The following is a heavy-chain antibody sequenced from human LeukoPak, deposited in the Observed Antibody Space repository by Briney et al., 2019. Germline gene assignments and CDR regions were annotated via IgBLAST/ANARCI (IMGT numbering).Heavy chain of an antibody. Sequence: GRSLRLSCAASGFTFSSYGMHWVRQAPGKGLEWVAVIWYDGSNKYYADSVKGRFTISRDNSKNTLYLQMNSLRAEDTAVYYCAKDGSHYGSGSSHDYWGQGTLVTVSS. CDR1: GFTFSSYG. J-gene: IGHJ4*02. V-gene: IGHV3-33*06. CDR3: AKDGSHYGSGSSHDY. D-gene: IGHD3-10*01. CDR2: IWYDGSNK.